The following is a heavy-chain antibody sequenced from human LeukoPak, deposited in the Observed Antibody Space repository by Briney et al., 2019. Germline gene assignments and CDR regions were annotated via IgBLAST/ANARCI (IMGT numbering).Heavy chain of an antibody. Sequence: PGGPLRLSCAAYGFTFSIYEMNWVRQAPGKGLEWVSSISSSSSYIYYADSVKRRFTISRDNAKNSLYLQMNSLRAEDTAVYYCAFSSGYSSAWSPDYWGQGTLVTVSS. D-gene: IGHD6-19*01. CDR2: ISSSSSYI. J-gene: IGHJ4*02. CDR1: GFTFSIYE. V-gene: IGHV3-21*01. CDR3: AFSSGYSSAWSPDY.